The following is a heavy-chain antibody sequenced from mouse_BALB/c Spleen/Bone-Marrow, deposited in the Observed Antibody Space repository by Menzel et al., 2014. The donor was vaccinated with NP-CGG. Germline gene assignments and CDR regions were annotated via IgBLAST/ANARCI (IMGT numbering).Heavy chain of an antibody. CDR1: GYSITSDYA. J-gene: IGHJ4*01. D-gene: IGHD2-14*01. CDR3: ARGGYDDAVDY. CDR2: ISYSGST. V-gene: IGHV3-2*02. Sequence: EVKLMESGPGLVKPSQSLSLTCTVTGYSITSDYAWNWIRQFPENKLEWMGYISYSGSTSYNPSLKSRISITRDTSKNQFFLQLNSVTSEDTATYYCARGGYDDAVDYWGQGTSVTVSS.